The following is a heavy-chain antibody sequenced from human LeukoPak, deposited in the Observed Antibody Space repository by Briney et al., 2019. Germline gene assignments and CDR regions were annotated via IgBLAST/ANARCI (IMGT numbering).Heavy chain of an antibody. Sequence: ASVKVSCKASGYTFTNYDINWVRQATGQGLEWMGYMNPNSGNSAYAQKFQGRVTITADASISTAYMELSGLRSEDTALYYCAREPSPTFSGTTSDYWGQGTLVTVSS. D-gene: IGHD1-1*01. V-gene: IGHV1-8*03. CDR1: GYTFTNYD. J-gene: IGHJ4*02. CDR3: AREPSPTFSGTTSDY. CDR2: MNPNSGNS.